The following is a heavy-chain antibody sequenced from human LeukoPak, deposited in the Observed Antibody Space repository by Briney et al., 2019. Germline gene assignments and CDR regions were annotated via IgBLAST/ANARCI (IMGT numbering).Heavy chain of an antibody. CDR3: ARSGYSGYDYRGNWFDP. CDR1: RGTFSSYA. Sequence: SVKVSCKASRGTFSSYAISWVRQAPGQGLEWMGGIIPIVGTANYAQKFQGRVTITTDESTSTAYMELRSLRSEDTAVYYCARSGYSGYDYRGNWFDPWGQGNLVTVSS. V-gene: IGHV1-69*05. D-gene: IGHD5-12*01. CDR2: IIPIVGTA. J-gene: IGHJ5*02.